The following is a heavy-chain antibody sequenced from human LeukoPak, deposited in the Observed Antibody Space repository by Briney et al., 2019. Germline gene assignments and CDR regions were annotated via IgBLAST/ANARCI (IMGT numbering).Heavy chain of an antibody. J-gene: IGHJ6*03. D-gene: IGHD1-26*01. CDR2: VTSTSSYI. CDR1: GFTFSNYN. Sequence: GGSLRLSCAASGFTFSNYNMNWVRQAPGKGLEWVSSVTSTSSYIYYADSVKGRFTISRDNAENSLHPQMNSLRAEDTAVYYCARDPYSGSYGDYYYYYMDVWGKGTTVTISS. V-gene: IGHV3-21*01. CDR3: ARDPYSGSYGDYYYYYMDV.